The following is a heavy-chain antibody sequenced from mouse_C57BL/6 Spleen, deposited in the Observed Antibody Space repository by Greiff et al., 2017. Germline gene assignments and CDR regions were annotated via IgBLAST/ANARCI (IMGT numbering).Heavy chain of an antibody. CDR1: GFTFSSYG. J-gene: IGHJ1*03. V-gene: IGHV5-6*01. Sequence: EVMLVESGGDLVKPGGSLKLSCAASGFTFSSYGMSWVRQTPDKRLEWVATISSGGSYTYYPDSVKGRFTISRDNAKNTLYLQMSSLKSEDTAMYYCARQEGYDYDGWYFDVWGTGTTVTVSS. CDR2: ISSGGSYT. D-gene: IGHD2-4*01. CDR3: ARQEGYDYDGWYFDV.